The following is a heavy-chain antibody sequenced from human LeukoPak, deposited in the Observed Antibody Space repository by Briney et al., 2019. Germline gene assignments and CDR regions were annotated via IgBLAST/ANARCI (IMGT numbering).Heavy chain of an antibody. J-gene: IGHJ5*01. Sequence: GGSLRLSCAASGFIFNKYWMHWVRQAPGKGLVWVSRINSDGSRTEYADSVKGRFTVSRDNAKNTMYLQMNSLRVEDTAVYYCARPPDILTGKNWFDSWGQGTLVTVSS. V-gene: IGHV3-74*03. CDR2: INSDGSRT. CDR3: ARPPDILTGKNWFDS. D-gene: IGHD3-9*01. CDR1: GFIFNKYW.